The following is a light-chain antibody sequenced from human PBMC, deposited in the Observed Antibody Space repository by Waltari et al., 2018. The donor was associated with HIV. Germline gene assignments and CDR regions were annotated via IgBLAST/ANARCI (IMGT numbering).Light chain of an antibody. V-gene: IGKV3-20*01. Sequence: LLTQSPATLSLSPGDRATLSCRASQSIANNFLAWYQQKPGQAPRLLIFGTSSRAAGIPDRFSGGGSGTDFTLTIDRMETEDFAIFFCHQYGNTPWTFGLGTKLEIK. J-gene: IGKJ1*01. CDR2: GTS. CDR1: QSIANNF. CDR3: HQYGNTPWT.